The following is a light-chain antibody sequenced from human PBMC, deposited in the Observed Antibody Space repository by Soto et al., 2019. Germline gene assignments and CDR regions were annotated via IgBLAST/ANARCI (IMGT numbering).Light chain of an antibody. J-gene: IGKJ1*01. CDR2: GAS. V-gene: IGKV3-20*01. CDR3: QQYGSSPWT. CDR1: QSINSN. Sequence: VMTQSPGTLSLSPGERATLSCRASQSINSNLAWYQQKPGQAPRLLIYGASSRATGIPDRFSGSGSGTDFTLTISRLEPEEFAVYYCQQYGSSPWTVGKGTKVDIK.